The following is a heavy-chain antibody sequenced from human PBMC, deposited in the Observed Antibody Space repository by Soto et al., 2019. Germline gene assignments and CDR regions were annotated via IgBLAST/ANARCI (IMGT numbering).Heavy chain of an antibody. J-gene: IGHJ4*02. V-gene: IGHV4-59*01. CDR1: GGSIANYY. Sequence: SETLSLTCDVSGGSIANYYWSWIRRPPGKRLEWIGYIYYTGTTTYNPSLMSRLTISVDTSKNQFSLKLNSVTAADTAIYYCARGRHWLDDWGRGTLVTVSS. D-gene: IGHD6-19*01. CDR3: ARGRHWLDD. CDR2: IYYTGTT.